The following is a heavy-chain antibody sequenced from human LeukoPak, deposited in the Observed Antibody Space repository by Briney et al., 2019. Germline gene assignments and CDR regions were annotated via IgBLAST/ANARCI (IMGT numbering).Heavy chain of an antibody. CDR1: GGSISSYY. Sequence: SETLSLTCTVSGGSISSYYWSWIRQPPGKGLEWIGYIYYSESTNYNPSLKSRVTISVDTSTNQFSLKLSSVTAADTAVYYCARAQVKWGSNWFDPWGQGTLVTVSS. CDR2: IYYSEST. D-gene: IGHD2-8*01. CDR3: ARAQVKWGSNWFDP. V-gene: IGHV4-59*08. J-gene: IGHJ5*02.